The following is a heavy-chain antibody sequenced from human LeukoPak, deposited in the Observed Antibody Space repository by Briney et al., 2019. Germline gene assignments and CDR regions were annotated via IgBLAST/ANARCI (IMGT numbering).Heavy chain of an antibody. J-gene: IGHJ6*04. V-gene: IGHV3-30*04. CDR1: GFTFSSYA. CDR2: ISYDGSNK. CDR3: ARDPRRSYSSYGMDV. Sequence: GRSLRLSCAASGFTFSSYAMHWVREAPGKGLEWVAVISYDGSNKYYADSVKGRFTSSRDNSKNTLYLQMNSLRAEDTAVYYCARDPRRSYSSYGMDVWGKGTTVTVSS.